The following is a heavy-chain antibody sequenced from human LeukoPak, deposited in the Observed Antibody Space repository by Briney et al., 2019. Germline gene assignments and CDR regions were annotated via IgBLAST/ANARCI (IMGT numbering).Heavy chain of an antibody. Sequence: GGSLRLPCAASGFTFSSYSMNWVRQAPGKGLEWVSSISSSSSYIYYADSVKGRFTISRDNAKNSLYLQMNSLRAEDTAVYYCARDVPAANLFDYWGQGTLVTVSS. J-gene: IGHJ4*02. V-gene: IGHV3-21*01. CDR3: ARDVPAANLFDY. D-gene: IGHD2-2*01. CDR2: ISSSSSYI. CDR1: GFTFSSYS.